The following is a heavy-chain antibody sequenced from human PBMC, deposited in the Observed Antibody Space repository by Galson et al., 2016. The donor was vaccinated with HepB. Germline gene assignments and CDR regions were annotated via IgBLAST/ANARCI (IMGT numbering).Heavy chain of an antibody. Sequence: SLRLSCAASGFTFSHYNMHWVRQPPGKGLEWVAVISFDGDNKYYADSVKGRITISRDNSKNTMYLQMNSLRGEDTAAYYCARGLAYNYGYFDYWGQGTLVTVTS. CDR1: GFTFSHYN. CDR3: ARGLAYNYGYFDY. CDR2: ISFDGDNK. V-gene: IGHV3-30-3*01. D-gene: IGHD5-18*01. J-gene: IGHJ4*02.